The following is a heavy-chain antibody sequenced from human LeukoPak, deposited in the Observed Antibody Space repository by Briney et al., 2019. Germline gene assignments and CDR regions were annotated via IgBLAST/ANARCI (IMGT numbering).Heavy chain of an antibody. V-gene: IGHV3-21*01. J-gene: IGHJ4*02. CDR2: ISTTSTYI. CDR3: ARQSRQQLASDY. CDR1: GFTFTSYS. Sequence: PGGSLRLSCAASGFTFTSYSMNWVRQAPGKGLVWVSSISTTSTYIYYADSVKGRFTISRDNAKNSLYLQMNSLRAEDTAVYYCARQSRQQLASDYWGQGTLVTVSS. D-gene: IGHD6-13*01.